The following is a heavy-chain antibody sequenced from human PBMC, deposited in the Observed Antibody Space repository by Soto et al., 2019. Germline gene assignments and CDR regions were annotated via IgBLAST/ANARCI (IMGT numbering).Heavy chain of an antibody. V-gene: IGHV4-61*03. CDR2: IYYSGNT. J-gene: IGHJ4*02. D-gene: IGHD3-22*01. Sequence: SETLSLTCTVSGGSISSGGYYWSWIRQHPGKGLEWIGYIYYSGNTNYNPSLKSRVTISIDTSKNHFSLKLSSVTAADTAVYYCARERGYYYDSTGTRWGQGTLVTVSS. CDR1: GGSISSGGYY. CDR3: ARERGYYYDSTGTR.